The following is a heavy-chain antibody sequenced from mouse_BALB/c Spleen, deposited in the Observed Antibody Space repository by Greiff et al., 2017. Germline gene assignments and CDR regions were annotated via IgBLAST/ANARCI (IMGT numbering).Heavy chain of an antibody. J-gene: IGHJ4*01. CDR2: INPYNGGT. D-gene: IGHD2-4*01. CDR3: ARDEMITSYYAMDY. V-gene: IGHV1-18*01. Sequence: DVQLQESGPELVKPGASMKISCKASGYSFTGYTMNWVKQSHGKNLEWIGLINPYNGGTSYNQKFKGKATLTVDKSSSTAYMELLSLTSEDSAVYYCARDEMITSYYAMDYWGQGTSVTVSS. CDR1: GYSFTGYT.